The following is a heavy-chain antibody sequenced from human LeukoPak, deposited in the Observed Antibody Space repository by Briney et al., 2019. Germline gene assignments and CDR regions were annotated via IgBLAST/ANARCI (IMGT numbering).Heavy chain of an antibody. Sequence: SVTLSLTCTVSGGSISSYYWSWIRQPAGKGLEWIGRIYTSGSTNYNPSLKSRVTMSVDTSKNQFSLKLSSVTAADTAVYYCARVLRSSDAFDIWGQGTMVTVSS. J-gene: IGHJ3*02. V-gene: IGHV4-4*07. CDR2: IYTSGST. CDR3: ARVLRSSDAFDI. CDR1: GGSISSYY. D-gene: IGHD2-2*01.